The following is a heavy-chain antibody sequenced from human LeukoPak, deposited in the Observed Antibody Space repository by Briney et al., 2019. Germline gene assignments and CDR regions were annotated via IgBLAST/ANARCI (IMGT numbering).Heavy chain of an antibody. J-gene: IGHJ4*02. CDR1: GGTFSSYA. D-gene: IGHD3-22*01. Sequence: SVKVSCKASGGTFSSYAISWVRQAPGQGLEWMGGIIPIFGTANYAQKFQGRVTITTDESTSTAYMELSSLRSEDTAVYYCARGGDSSGYYYEGDYSDYWGQGTLVTVSS. CDR2: IIPIFGTA. V-gene: IGHV1-69*05. CDR3: ARGGDSSGYYYEGDYSDY.